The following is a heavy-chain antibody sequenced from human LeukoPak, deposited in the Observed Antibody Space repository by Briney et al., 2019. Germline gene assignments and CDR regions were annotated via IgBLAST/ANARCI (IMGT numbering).Heavy chain of an antibody. CDR3: ARTGRRGYFDF. J-gene: IGHJ2*01. V-gene: IGHV4-4*09. CDR2: LLFRGTA. CDR1: GASISDYY. Sequence: PSKTLSLTCNVSGASISDYYWSWVRQSPEKGLEWIASLLFRGTAHYNPSLRSRVAISDDTSNNQFFLRLTSVTTTDTAVYYCARTGRRGYFDFWGRGTLVTVSS. D-gene: IGHD1-14*01.